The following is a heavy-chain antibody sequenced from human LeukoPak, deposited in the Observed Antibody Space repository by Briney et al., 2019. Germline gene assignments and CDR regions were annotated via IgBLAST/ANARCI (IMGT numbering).Heavy chain of an antibody. Sequence: SVKVSCKASGGTFSSYAISWVRQAPGQGLEWMGGIIPIFGTANYAQKFQGRVTITTDESTSTAYMELSSLRSEDTAVYYCAGFSGGYNYYFDYWGQGTLVTVSS. V-gene: IGHV1-69*05. J-gene: IGHJ4*02. CDR3: AGFSGGYNYYFDY. CDR1: GGTFSSYA. D-gene: IGHD5-24*01. CDR2: IIPIFGTA.